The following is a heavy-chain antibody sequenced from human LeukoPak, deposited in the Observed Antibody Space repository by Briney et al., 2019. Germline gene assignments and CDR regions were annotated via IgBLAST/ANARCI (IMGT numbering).Heavy chain of an antibody. Sequence: SETLSLTCAVYGGSFSGYYWSWIRQPPGKGLEWIGEINHSGSTNYNPSLKSRVTISVDTSKNQFSLKLSSVTAADTAVYYCARGGYYGSGRDFDYWGQGTLVTVSS. D-gene: IGHD3-10*01. CDR3: ARGGYYGSGRDFDY. CDR1: GGSFSGYY. CDR2: INHSGST. J-gene: IGHJ4*02. V-gene: IGHV4-34*01.